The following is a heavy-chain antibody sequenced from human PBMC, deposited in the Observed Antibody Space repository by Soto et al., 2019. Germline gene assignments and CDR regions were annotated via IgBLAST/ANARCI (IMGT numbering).Heavy chain of an antibody. CDR3: ARRRGNYPITEFLQY. Sequence: QVQLVQSGAEGKRPGASVKVSCETSGYTFIGYYVHWVRQGPGQGLEWMGWINPNNGGTQYAQRFQGRLTMTRDTSINTAYMELSRLTTDDTAVYYCARRRGNYPITEFLQYWGQGTLITVSS. D-gene: IGHD3-10*01. CDR2: INPNNGGT. V-gene: IGHV1-2*02. J-gene: IGHJ1*01. CDR1: GYTFIGYY.